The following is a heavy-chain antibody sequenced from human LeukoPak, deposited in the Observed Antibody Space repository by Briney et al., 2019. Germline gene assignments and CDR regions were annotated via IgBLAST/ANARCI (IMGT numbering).Heavy chain of an antibody. CDR3: ARDYVVVVVAATDAFDI. V-gene: IGHV3-7*01. Sequence: PGGSLRLSCVASGFTFSDYWMNWVRQAPGKGLEWVANIKHDGSEQHYVDSVKGRFTISRDNAKNSLYLQMNSLRAEDTAVYYCARDYVVVVVAATDAFDIWGQGTMVTVSS. J-gene: IGHJ3*02. CDR1: GFTFSDYW. D-gene: IGHD2-15*01. CDR2: IKHDGSEQ.